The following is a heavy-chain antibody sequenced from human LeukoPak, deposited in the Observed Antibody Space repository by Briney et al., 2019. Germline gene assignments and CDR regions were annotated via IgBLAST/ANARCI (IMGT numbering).Heavy chain of an antibody. Sequence: ASVKVSCKTSGYTFTNFDIYWVRQAPGQGLECMGWISGYTGDTKYAQIFQGRFTVTTDTSTSTAYMELRSLTYDDTAVYYCARAGYCGDGGCRGGSAFDVWGQGTMVTVSS. CDR1: GYTFTNFD. CDR2: ISGYTGDT. CDR3: ARAGYCGDGGCRGGSAFDV. V-gene: IGHV1-18*01. J-gene: IGHJ3*01. D-gene: IGHD2-15*01.